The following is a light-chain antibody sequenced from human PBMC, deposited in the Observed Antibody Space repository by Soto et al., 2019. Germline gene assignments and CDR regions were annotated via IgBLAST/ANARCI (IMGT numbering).Light chain of an antibody. CDR1: QSISSY. CDR2: AAS. J-gene: IGKJ2*01. CDR3: QQSYSTPLYT. Sequence: DIPMTQSPSSLSASVGDRVTITCRASQSISSYLNWYQQKPGKAPKLLIYAASSLQSGVPSRFSGSGSETDFTRTISSLQPEDFATYYCQQSYSTPLYTFGQGTKLEIK. V-gene: IGKV1-39*01.